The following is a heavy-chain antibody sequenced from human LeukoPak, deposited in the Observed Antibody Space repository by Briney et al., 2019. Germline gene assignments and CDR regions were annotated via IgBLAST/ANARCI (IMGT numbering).Heavy chain of an antibody. D-gene: IGHD3-16*01. Sequence: GGSLRLSCAASGFTFSSYAMHWVRQAPGNGLEWMGGFDPEDGETIYAQKFQGRVTMTEDTSTDTAYMELSSLRSEDTAVYYCAGGKPFFYYYGMDVWGQGTTVTVSS. J-gene: IGHJ6*02. CDR1: GFTFSSYA. V-gene: IGHV1-24*01. CDR2: FDPEDGET. CDR3: AGGKPFFYYYGMDV.